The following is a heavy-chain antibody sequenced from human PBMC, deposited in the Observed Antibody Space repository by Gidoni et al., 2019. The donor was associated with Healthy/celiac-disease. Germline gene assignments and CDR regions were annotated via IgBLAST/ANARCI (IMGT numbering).Heavy chain of an antibody. CDR1: GYTFTGYY. D-gene: IGHD3-16*01. Sequence: QVQLVQSRAEVKKPGASVKVSCKASGYTFTGYYMHWVRQAPGQGLEWMGWINPNSGGANYAQKFQGRVTMTRDTSISTAYMELSRLRSDDTAVYYCARGPRIMITFGGVPGAFDIWGQGTMVTVSS. CDR2: INPNSGGA. J-gene: IGHJ3*02. V-gene: IGHV1-2*02. CDR3: ARGPRIMITFGGVPGAFDI.